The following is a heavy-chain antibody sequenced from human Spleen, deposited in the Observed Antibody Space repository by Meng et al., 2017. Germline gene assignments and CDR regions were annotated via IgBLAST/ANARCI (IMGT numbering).Heavy chain of an antibody. V-gene: IGHV1-46*01. J-gene: IGHJ4*02. CDR1: GYTFTDFF. Sequence: QVQRVQSGPELMKPGASLMMSCRTSGYTFTDFFLHLVRQAPGQGLEWLGTINCYTSGTAYARKFQGRITLTRDTSTTTVYMDLGSLGSDDTAFYYCAREKSPGHFDYFGQGILVTVSS. CDR2: INCYTSGT. CDR3: AREKSPGHFDY.